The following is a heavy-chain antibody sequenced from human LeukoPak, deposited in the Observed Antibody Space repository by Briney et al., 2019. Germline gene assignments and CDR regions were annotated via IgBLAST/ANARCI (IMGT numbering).Heavy chain of an antibody. D-gene: IGHD3-10*01. CDR1: GFTFSSYG. CDR3: AKDWFGSGSYYNSDAFDI. V-gene: IGHV3-30*18. Sequence: GGSLRLSCAASGFTFSSYGMRWVRQAPGKGLEWVAVISYDGSNKYYADSVKGRFTISRDNSKNTLYLQMNSLRAEDTAVYYCAKDWFGSGSYYNSDAFDIWGQGTMVTVSS. CDR2: ISYDGSNK. J-gene: IGHJ3*02.